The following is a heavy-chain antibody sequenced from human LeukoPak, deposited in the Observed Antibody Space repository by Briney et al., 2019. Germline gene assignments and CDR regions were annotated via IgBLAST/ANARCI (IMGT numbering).Heavy chain of an antibody. CDR3: ARGRSALFLHYFDY. D-gene: IGHD2-21*01. V-gene: IGHV3-30*03. Sequence: GGSLRLSCAASGFTFSSYGMHWVRQAPGKGLEWVAVISYDGSNKYYADSVKGRFTISRDNSKNTLYLQMNSLRAEDTAVYYCARGRSALFLHYFDYWGQGTLVTVSS. J-gene: IGHJ4*02. CDR1: GFTFSSYG. CDR2: ISYDGSNK.